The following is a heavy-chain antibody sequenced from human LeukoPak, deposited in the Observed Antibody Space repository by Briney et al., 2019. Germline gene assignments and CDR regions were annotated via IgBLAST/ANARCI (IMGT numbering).Heavy chain of an antibody. CDR3: ARASPSINYDFWSGYPQKTSYWFDP. D-gene: IGHD3-3*01. CDR1: GGSISSYY. Sequence: SETLSLTCTVSGGSISSYYWSWIRQPPGKGLEWIGYIYYSGSTNYNPSLKSRVTISVDTSKNQFSLKLSSVTAADTAVYYCARASPSINYDFWSGYPQKTSYWFDPWGQGTLVTVSS. V-gene: IGHV4-59*01. J-gene: IGHJ5*02. CDR2: IYYSGST.